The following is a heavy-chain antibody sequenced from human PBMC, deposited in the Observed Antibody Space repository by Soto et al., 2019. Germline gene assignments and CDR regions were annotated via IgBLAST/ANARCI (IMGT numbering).Heavy chain of an antibody. V-gene: IGHV1-18*01. CDR3: ARDYGFGDIAFDI. D-gene: IGHD3-10*01. Sequence: QVQLVQSGAEVKKPGASVKVSCKASGYTFTSYGISWVRQAPGQGLEWMGWISAYNGNTNYAQKLQGRVTMTTDTYTSPDYMEMRSLRSDATAVYYCARDYGFGDIAFDIWGQGTMVTVSS. CDR1: GYTFTSYG. CDR2: ISAYNGNT. J-gene: IGHJ3*02.